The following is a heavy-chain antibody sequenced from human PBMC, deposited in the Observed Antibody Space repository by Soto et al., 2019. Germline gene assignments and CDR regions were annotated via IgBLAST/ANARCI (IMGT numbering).Heavy chain of an antibody. V-gene: IGHV1-18*01. J-gene: IGHJ4*02. Sequence: ASVKVSCKASGYTFNNYGFHWVRQAPGQGLEWMAWINAYNGDTNYAQNLQGRVTVTTDRSTSTAYMELRSLRSDDTAVYYCARDGSLGDSSGYYYGMAYWGQGTLVTVSS. CDR2: INAYNGDT. CDR1: GYTFNNYG. CDR3: ARDGSLGDSSGYYYGMAY. D-gene: IGHD3-22*01.